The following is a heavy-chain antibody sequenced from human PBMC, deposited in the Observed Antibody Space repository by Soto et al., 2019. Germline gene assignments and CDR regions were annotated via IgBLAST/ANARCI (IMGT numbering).Heavy chain of an antibody. CDR2: IFYTGST. D-gene: IGHD3-10*01. J-gene: IGHJ6*03. CDR1: GGSISGSSYY. Sequence: SETLSLTCTVSGGSISGSSYYWGWIRQPPGKGLEWIGYIFYTGSTNYNPSLKSRVTISVDTSKNQFSLKLSSVTAADTAVYYCARQSSGAGHYYYYYMDVWGKGTTVTVSS. CDR3: ARQSSGAGHYYYYYMDV. V-gene: IGHV4-39*01.